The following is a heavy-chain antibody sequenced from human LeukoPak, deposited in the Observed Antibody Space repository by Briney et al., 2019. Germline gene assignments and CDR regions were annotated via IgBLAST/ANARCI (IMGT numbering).Heavy chain of an antibody. Sequence: GGSLRLSCAASGFTFSSYAMSWVRQAPGKGLEWVSAITSSSSYIYYADSVKGRFTISRDNAKNSLYLQMNSLRVEDTAVYYCARGLGYCTTTSCYNDHWGQGTQVTVSS. CDR1: GFTFSSYA. J-gene: IGHJ4*02. CDR3: ARGLGYCTTTSCYNDH. CDR2: ITSSSSYI. V-gene: IGHV3-21*01. D-gene: IGHD2-2*02.